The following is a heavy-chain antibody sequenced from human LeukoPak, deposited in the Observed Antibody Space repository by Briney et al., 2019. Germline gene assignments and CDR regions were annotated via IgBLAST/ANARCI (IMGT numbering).Heavy chain of an antibody. CDR3: AKDKTYYYDSSGYRGAGNWFDP. CDR1: GFTFSSYA. V-gene: IGHV3-23*01. Sequence: GGSLRLSCAASGFTFSSYAMSWVRQAPGKGLEWVSAISGSGGSTYYADSVKGRFTISRDNSKNTLYLQMNSLRAEDTAVYYCAKDKTYYYDSSGYRGAGNWFDPWGQGTLVTVSS. J-gene: IGHJ5*02. D-gene: IGHD3-22*01. CDR2: ISGSGGST.